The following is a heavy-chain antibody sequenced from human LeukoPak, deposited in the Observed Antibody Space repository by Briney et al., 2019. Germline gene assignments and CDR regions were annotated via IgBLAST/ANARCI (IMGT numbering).Heavy chain of an antibody. V-gene: IGHV4-34*01. Sequence: SETLSLTCAVYGGSFSGYYWSWIRQPPGKGLEWIGEINHSGSTNYNPSLKSRVTISVDTSKNQFSLKLSSVTAADTAVYYCARGGNIWLTDCWGQGTLVTVSS. CDR1: GGSFSGYY. CDR2: INHSGST. D-gene: IGHD5-18*01. J-gene: IGHJ4*02. CDR3: ARGGNIWLTDC.